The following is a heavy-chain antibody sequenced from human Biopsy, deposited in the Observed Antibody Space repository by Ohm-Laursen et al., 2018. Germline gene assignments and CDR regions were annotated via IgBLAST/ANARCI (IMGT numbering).Heavy chain of an antibody. CDR2: ISGSSNT. V-gene: IGHV4-59*08. CDR3: ARGDYFDSNGYFWFDP. D-gene: IGHD3-22*01. CDR1: GGSFSGYY. Sequence: SQTLSLTCTVSGGSFSGYYWSWIRQPPGKGLEWIGYISGSSNTNYNPSLKSRVTLSADTSGTQFSLRLSSVTAADTAVYYCARGDYFDSNGYFWFDPWGQGTLVTVSS. J-gene: IGHJ5*02.